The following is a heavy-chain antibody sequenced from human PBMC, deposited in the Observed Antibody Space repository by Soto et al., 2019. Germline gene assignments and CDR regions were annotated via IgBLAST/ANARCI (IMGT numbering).Heavy chain of an antibody. CDR2: IYYSGST. Sequence: QVQLQESGPGLVKPSETLSLTCTVSGGSISNYYWSWIRQPPGKELEWIGYIYYSGSTNYNPSLKSRVTIAVDTSKNLCSLKLTSVTAADTAVYYCARIPVTMVRGVARYGLDVWGQGTTVTVSS. CDR1: GGSISNYY. V-gene: IGHV4-59*01. D-gene: IGHD3-10*01. CDR3: ARIPVTMVRGVARYGLDV. J-gene: IGHJ6*02.